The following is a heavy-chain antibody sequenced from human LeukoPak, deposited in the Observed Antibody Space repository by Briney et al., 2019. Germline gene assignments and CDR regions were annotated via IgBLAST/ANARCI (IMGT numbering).Heavy chain of an antibody. CDR3: ARRGSANYVDY. Sequence: SEALSLTCAVSGYSISGGYYWGWIRPPPGEGVEGIGNIYHSGSAYYNPSLKSRVTISVDTSKNEFSLKLRSVTAADTAVYYCARRGSANYVDYWGQGTLVTVSS. D-gene: IGHD2-15*01. V-gene: IGHV4-38-2*01. CDR1: GYSISGGYY. J-gene: IGHJ4*02. CDR2: IYHSGSA.